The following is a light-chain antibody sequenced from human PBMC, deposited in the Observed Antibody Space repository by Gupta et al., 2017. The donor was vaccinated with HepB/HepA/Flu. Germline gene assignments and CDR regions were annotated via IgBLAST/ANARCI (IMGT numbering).Light chain of an antibody. Sequence: DIVMTQSPDSLAVSLGERATINCKSSQSVLYSSNSNNYLAWYQQKPGQPPKLLLYWASTREFGVPDRFSGSGSGTDFTLTISSLQAEDVAVYYCQQYYTTPLTCGGGTKVEIK. J-gene: IGKJ4*01. CDR1: QSVLYSSNSNNY. CDR2: WAS. CDR3: QQYYTTPLT. V-gene: IGKV4-1*01.